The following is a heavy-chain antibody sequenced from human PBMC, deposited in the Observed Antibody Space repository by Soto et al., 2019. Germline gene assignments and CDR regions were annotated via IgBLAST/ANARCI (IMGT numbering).Heavy chain of an antibody. CDR3: ARVYYYDSSGSIDPYYYYYYGMDV. J-gene: IGHJ6*02. V-gene: IGHV1-69*13. CDR1: GGTFSSYA. D-gene: IGHD3-22*01. Sequence: SVKVSCKASGGTFSSYAISWVRQAPGQGLEWMGGIIPIFGTANYAQKFQGRVTITADESTSTAYMELSSLRSEDTAVYYCARVYYYDSSGSIDPYYYYYYGMDVWGQGTTVTVSS. CDR2: IIPIFGTA.